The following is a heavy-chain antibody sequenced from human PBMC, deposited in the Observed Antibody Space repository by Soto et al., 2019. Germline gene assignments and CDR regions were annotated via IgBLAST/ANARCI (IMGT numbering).Heavy chain of an antibody. Sequence: SSETLSLTCTVSGGSISSGDYYWSWIRQPPGKGLEWIGYIYYSGSTYYNPSLKSRVTISVDTSKNQFSLKLSSVTAADTAVYYCARVSSGSYYYYYGMDVWGQGTTVTVSS. CDR2: IYYSGST. CDR3: ARVSSGSYYYYYGMDV. V-gene: IGHV4-30-4*01. CDR1: GGSISSGDYY. D-gene: IGHD3-10*01. J-gene: IGHJ6*02.